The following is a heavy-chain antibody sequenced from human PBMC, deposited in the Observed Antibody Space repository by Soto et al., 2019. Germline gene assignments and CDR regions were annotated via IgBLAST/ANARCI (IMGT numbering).Heavy chain of an antibody. CDR3: ARDGDQGANSDYTTSPPTDY. CDR1: GGTFSSYA. D-gene: IGHD3-3*01. Sequence: QVQLVQSGAEVKKPGSSVKVSCKASGGTFSSYAITWVRQAPGQGLEWMGGIIPMFGSANYAQKFQGRVTITADESTNTAYMELSSLRSEDTAVYYCARDGDQGANSDYTTSPPTDYWGQGTLVTVSS. CDR2: IIPMFGSA. V-gene: IGHV1-69*12. J-gene: IGHJ4*02.